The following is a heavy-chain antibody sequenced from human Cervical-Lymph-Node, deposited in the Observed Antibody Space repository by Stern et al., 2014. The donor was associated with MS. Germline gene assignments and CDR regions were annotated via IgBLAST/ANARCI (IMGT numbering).Heavy chain of an antibody. CDR1: GFTFSDYY. D-gene: IGHD3-3*01. Sequence: VQLVESGGGLVKPGGSLRLSCGASGFTFSDYYMNWIRQAPGKGLEWVASINPRGSTIYYVDSVKGRFSISRDNAKNSLFLQMNSLKVEDTAVYYCARDLRFLEWGSGPNNWFDPWGQGTLVTVSS. CDR2: INPRGSTI. CDR3: ARDLRFLEWGSGPNNWFDP. V-gene: IGHV3-11*01. J-gene: IGHJ5*02.